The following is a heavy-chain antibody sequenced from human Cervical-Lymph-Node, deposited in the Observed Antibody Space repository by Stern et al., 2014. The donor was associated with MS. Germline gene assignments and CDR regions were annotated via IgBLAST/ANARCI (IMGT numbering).Heavy chain of an antibody. CDR1: GFTFSSSG. Sequence: MQLVESGGGVVQTGRSLRLSCAASGFTFSSSGMHWVRQAPGKGLEWLASIWDDGSNKFYADSVKGRFTISRDNSKNTLYLQMNSLRAEDTAVYYCAREGGNTAEYFQHWGQGTLVTVSS. V-gene: IGHV3-33*01. CDR3: AREGGNTAEYFQH. D-gene: IGHD4-23*01. J-gene: IGHJ1*01. CDR2: IWDDGSNK.